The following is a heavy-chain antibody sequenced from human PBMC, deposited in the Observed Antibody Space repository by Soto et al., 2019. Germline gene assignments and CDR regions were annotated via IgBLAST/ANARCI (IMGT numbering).Heavy chain of an antibody. CDR2: ISYDGSNK. J-gene: IGHJ4*02. CDR3: ARDSYKIKLDY. V-gene: IGHV3-30-3*01. D-gene: IGHD1-1*01. Sequence: GGSLRLSCAASGFTFSSYAMHWVRQAPGKGLEWVAVISYDGSNKYYADSVKGRFTISRDNSKNTLYLQMNSLRAEDTAVYYCARDSYKIKLDYWGQGTLVTVSS. CDR1: GFTFSSYA.